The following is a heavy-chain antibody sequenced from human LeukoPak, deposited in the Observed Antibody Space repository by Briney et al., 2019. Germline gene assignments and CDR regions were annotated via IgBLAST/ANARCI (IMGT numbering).Heavy chain of an antibody. J-gene: IGHJ4*02. CDR3: AKLDAHGGRTNYFDS. V-gene: IGHV3-23*01. CDR1: GFSFSSYA. CDR2: ISGSGYST. D-gene: IGHD2-15*01. Sequence: PGGSLRLSCAASGFSFSSYAMTWVRQAPGKGLEWVSTISGSGYSTYHADSVKGRFTISRDNSKNALYLQMNSLRAEDTAVYYCAKLDAHGGRTNYFDSWGQGTLVTVSS.